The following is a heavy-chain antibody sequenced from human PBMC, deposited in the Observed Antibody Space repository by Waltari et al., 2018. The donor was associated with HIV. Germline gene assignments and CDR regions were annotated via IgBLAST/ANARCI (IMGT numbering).Heavy chain of an antibody. D-gene: IGHD4-4*01. CDR3: AKEGATLTTSAYFYYYGMDV. CDR2: MRYDGTNK. J-gene: IGHJ6*02. Sequence: VQLVASGGGVVQPGGSLRLSCPASGFTFTVYDIPWARQAPGKGLEWGAFMRYDGTNKYYADSVKGRFTISRDNSKNSLYLQMNSLRAEDTALYYCAKEGATLTTSAYFYYYGMDVWGQGTTVTVSS. CDR1: GFTFTVYD. V-gene: IGHV3-30*02.